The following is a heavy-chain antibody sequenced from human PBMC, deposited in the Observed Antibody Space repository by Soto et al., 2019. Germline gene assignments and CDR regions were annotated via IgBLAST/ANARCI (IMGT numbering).Heavy chain of an antibody. J-gene: IGHJ3*02. CDR3: AKPSIVVVPAHAFDI. V-gene: IGHV3-23*01. CDR2: IGSSGST. D-gene: IGHD2-2*01. Sequence: GGSQRLSCAASEFTFRNYAMSWVRQAPGKGLEWVSTIGSSGSTHYADSVKGRFTISRDNSKNTLYLQMNSLRAEDTAVYYCAKPSIVVVPAHAFDIWGQGTMVTVSS. CDR1: EFTFRNYA.